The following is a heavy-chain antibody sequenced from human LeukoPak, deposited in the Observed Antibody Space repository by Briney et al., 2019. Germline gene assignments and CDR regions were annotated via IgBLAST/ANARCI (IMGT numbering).Heavy chain of an antibody. CDR2: MNPNSGNT. Sequence: ASVKVSCKASGYTFTSYDINWVRQATGRGLEWMGWMNPNSGNTGYAQKFQGRVTMTRNTSISTAYMELSSLRSEDTAVYYCARGVGYCSSTSCYGIYDYWGQGTLVTVSS. CDR1: GYTFTSYD. J-gene: IGHJ4*02. V-gene: IGHV1-8*01. CDR3: ARGVGYCSSTSCYGIYDY. D-gene: IGHD2-2*01.